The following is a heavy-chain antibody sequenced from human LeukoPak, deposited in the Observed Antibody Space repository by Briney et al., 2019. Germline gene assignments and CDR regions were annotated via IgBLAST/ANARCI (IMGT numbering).Heavy chain of an antibody. J-gene: IGHJ3*02. V-gene: IGHV4-61*02. Sequence: SETLSLTCTVSGGSISSGNYYWSWIRQPAGKGLEYIGRIYNSGITNYNPSLKSRVTISVDTSKNQFSLKLNSVTAADTAVYYCASGYCGGACQLGGVDMWGQGTMVTVSS. CDR2: IYNSGIT. D-gene: IGHD2-21*02. CDR3: ASGYCGGACQLGGVDM. CDR1: GGSISSGNYY.